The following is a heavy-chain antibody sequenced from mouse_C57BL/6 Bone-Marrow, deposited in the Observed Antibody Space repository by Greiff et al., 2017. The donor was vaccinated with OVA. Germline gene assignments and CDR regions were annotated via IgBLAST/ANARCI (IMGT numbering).Heavy chain of an antibody. J-gene: IGHJ2*01. D-gene: IGHD1-1*01. Sequence: QVQLKQPGPELVKPGASVKLSCKASGYTFTSYWMHWVKQRPGQGLEWIGNINPSNGGTNYNEKFKSKATLTVDKSSSTAYMQLSSLTSEDSAVYYCARSLYITTVVGPLDYWGQGTTLTVSS. CDR1: GYTFTSYW. CDR2: INPSNGGT. CDR3: ARSLYITTVVGPLDY. V-gene: IGHV1-53*01.